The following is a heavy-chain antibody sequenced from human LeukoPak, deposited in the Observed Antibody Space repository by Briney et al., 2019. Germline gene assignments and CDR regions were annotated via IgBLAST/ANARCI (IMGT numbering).Heavy chain of an antibody. Sequence: SETLSLTCTVSGGSISSYYWSWIRQPPGKGLDWIGEINHSGSTNYNPSLKSRVTISVDTSKNQFSLKLSSVTAADTAVYYCARGAMVNAFDIWGQGTMVTVSS. J-gene: IGHJ3*02. V-gene: IGHV4-34*01. D-gene: IGHD5-18*01. CDR2: INHSGST. CDR1: GGSISSYY. CDR3: ARGAMVNAFDI.